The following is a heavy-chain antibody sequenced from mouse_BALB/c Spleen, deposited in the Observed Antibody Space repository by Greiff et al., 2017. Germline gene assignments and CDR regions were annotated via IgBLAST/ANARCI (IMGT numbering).Heavy chain of an antibody. Sequence: EVQRVESGGGLVQPGGSLKLSCAASGFPFSSYGMSWVRQTPDKRLELVATINSNGGSTYYPDSVKGRFTISRDNAKNTLYLQMSSLKSEDTAMYYCARVGYDFDYWGQGTTLTVSS. CDR3: ARVGYDFDY. D-gene: IGHD2-3*01. J-gene: IGHJ2*01. CDR1: GFPFSSYG. V-gene: IGHV5-6-3*01. CDR2: INSNGGST.